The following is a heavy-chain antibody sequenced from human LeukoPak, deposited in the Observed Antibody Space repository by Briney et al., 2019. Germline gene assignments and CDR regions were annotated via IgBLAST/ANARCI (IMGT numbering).Heavy chain of an antibody. D-gene: IGHD6-19*01. CDR1: GGSISSYY. CDR3: ARQIFGSGWPYFDY. Sequence: SETLSLTCTVSGGSISSYYWSWIRQPPGKGLEWIGYIYYSGSTNYNPSLKSRVTISVDTSKNQFSLKLSSVTAADTAVYYCARQIFGSGWPYFDYWGQGTLVTVSS. CDR2: IYYSGST. V-gene: IGHV4-59*08. J-gene: IGHJ4*02.